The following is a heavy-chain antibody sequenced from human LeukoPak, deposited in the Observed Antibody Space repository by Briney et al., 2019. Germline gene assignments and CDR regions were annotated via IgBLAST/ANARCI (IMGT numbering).Heavy chain of an antibody. V-gene: IGHV1-46*01. CDR2: INPSGGST. CDR1: GYTFTSYY. Sequence: ASVKVSCKASGYTFTSYYMHWVRQAPGQGLVWMGIINPSGGSTSYAQKFQGRVTMTRDTSTSTVYMELSSLRSEDTAVYYCARGDYDFWSGQSRPNWFDPWGQGTLVTVSS. D-gene: IGHD3-3*01. CDR3: ARGDYDFWSGQSRPNWFDP. J-gene: IGHJ5*02.